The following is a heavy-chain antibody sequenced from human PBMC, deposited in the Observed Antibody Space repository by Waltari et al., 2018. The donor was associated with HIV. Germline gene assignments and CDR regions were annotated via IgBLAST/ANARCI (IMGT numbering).Heavy chain of an antibody. CDR3: ARDPGYCSSTSCGMDV. D-gene: IGHD2-2*01. CDR1: GFTFSSYS. J-gene: IGHJ6*02. Sequence: EVQLVESGGGLVKPGGSLRLSGAASGFTFSSYSMNWVRQAPGKGLEWVSSIISSSSYISSADSVKGRFTISRDNAKNSLYLQMNRLRAEDTAVYYWARDPGYCSSTSCGMDVWGQGTTVTVSS. V-gene: IGHV3-21*01. CDR2: IISSSSYI.